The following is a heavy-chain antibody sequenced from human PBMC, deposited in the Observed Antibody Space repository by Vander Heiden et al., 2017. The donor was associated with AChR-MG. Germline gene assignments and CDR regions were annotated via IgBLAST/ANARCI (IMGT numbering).Heavy chain of an antibody. Sequence: QVQLQQWGAGLLKPSETLSLTCAVYGGSFSGYYWSWIRQPPGKGLEWIGEINHSGSTNYNPSLKSRVTISVDTSKNQFSLKLSSVTAADTAVYYCARGSRDSNPSPSDYWGHGTLVTLSS. V-gene: IGHV4-34*01. CDR3: ARGSRDSNPSPSDY. CDR2: INHSGST. CDR1: GGSFSGYY. D-gene: IGHD3-22*01. J-gene: IGHJ4*01.